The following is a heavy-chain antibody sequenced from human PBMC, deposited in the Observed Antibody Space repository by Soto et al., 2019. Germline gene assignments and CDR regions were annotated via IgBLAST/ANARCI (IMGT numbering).Heavy chain of an antibody. CDR1: GFTFSSYS. J-gene: IGHJ4*02. CDR2: ISSSSSTI. CDR3: TADLPTPIPQVDY. V-gene: IGHV3-48*01. Sequence: PGGSLRLSCAASGFTFSSYSMNWVRQAPGKGLEWVSYISSSSSTIYYADSVKGRFTISRDNSKNTLYLQMNSLRAEDTAVYYCTADLPTPIPQVDYWGQEPLVTVSS. D-gene: IGHD3-3*01.